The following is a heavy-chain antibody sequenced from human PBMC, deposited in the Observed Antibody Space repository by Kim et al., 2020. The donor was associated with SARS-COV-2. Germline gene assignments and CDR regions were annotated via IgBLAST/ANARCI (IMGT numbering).Heavy chain of an antibody. Sequence: GESLKISCKGSGYSFTSYWISWVRQMTGKGLEWMGRIDPSDSYTNYSPSFQGHVTISADKSISTAYLQWSSLKASDTAMYYCARRRTHSSGYYYGMDVWGQGTTVTVSS. CDR2: IDPSDSYT. D-gene: IGHD6-19*01. CDR1: GYSFTSYW. V-gene: IGHV5-10-1*01. CDR3: ARRRTHSSGYYYGMDV. J-gene: IGHJ6*02.